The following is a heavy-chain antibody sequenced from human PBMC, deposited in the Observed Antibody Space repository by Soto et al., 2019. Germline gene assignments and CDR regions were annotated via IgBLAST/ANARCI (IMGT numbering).Heavy chain of an antibody. J-gene: IGHJ4*02. CDR2: INYDGRAI. CDR3: ARDGPEDWPEASGFDY. D-gene: IGHD3-3*01. CDR1: GFSFSRSW. V-gene: IGHV3-74*01. Sequence: EVQLVESGGGLVQPGESLRLSCAASGFSFSRSWMHWVRQIPGKGLEWVSRINYDGRAISYADSVKGRFTMSRDNAKNTVFLQMNSLRAEYTAVYYCARDGPEDWPEASGFDYWGQGTPVTVSS.